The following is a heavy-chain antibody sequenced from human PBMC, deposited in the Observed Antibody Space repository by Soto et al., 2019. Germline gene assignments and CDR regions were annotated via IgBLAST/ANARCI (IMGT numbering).Heavy chain of an antibody. D-gene: IGHD3-9*01. CDR1: GFTFSSYA. CDR2: IDGSGAGT. J-gene: IGHJ4*02. V-gene: IGHV3-23*01. CDR3: AGGDILPGSRQGWDY. Sequence: EVQLLESGGGLVQPGGSLRLSCVASGFTFSSYAMSWVRQAPGRGLECVSSIDGSGAGTYYSDSVRGRFTISRDNSXXTLDLQMDSLRAEDTAVYYCAGGDILPGSRQGWDYWGQGTLVTVSS.